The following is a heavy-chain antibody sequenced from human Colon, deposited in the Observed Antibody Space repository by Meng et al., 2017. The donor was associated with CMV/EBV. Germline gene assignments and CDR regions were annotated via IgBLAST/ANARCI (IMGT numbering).Heavy chain of an antibody. CDR1: GGSITTYF. J-gene: IGHJ6*02. CDR2: FYYNEDT. D-gene: IGHD6-13*01. Sequence: SETLSLTCTVSGGSITTYFWTWIRQPPGGGLEWIGYFYYNEDTKYNPSLKGRLSLSVDTSKNQFSLQLSSVTAADTAVYYCARVMVRKGVQQLVITSNMDVWGQGTTVTVSS. CDR3: ARVMVRKGVQQLVITSNMDV. V-gene: IGHV4-59*01.